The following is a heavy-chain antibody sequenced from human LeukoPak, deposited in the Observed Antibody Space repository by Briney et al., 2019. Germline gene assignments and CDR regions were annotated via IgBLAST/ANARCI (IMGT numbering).Heavy chain of an antibody. J-gene: IGHJ5*01. CDR3: ARSRDSSGYRNNWFDS. D-gene: IGHD3-22*01. CDR2: TYSSGST. Sequence: SETLSLTCTASDDYISSYYWSWIRQPPGKGLEWIGYTYSSGSTNYNPSLKSRVTMSVDTSKNQFSLKLNSVTAADTAVYYCARSRDSSGYRNNWFDSWGQGTLVTVSS. V-gene: IGHV4-59*01. CDR1: DDYISSYY.